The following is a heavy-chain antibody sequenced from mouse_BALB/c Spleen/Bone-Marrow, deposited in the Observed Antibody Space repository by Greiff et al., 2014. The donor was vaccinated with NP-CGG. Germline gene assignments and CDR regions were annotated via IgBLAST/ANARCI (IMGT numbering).Heavy chain of an antibody. V-gene: IGHV5-17*02. Sequence: DVHLVESGGGLVQPGGSRKLSCAASGFTFSSFGMHWVRQAPEKGLEWVAYTSSGSSTIFYADTVKGRFTVSRDNPKNTLFLQMTSLRSEDTAMYYCTRGGNWDDFDYWGQGTTLTVSS. CDR3: TRGGNWDDFDY. CDR2: TSSGSSTI. CDR1: GFTFSSFG. D-gene: IGHD4-1*01. J-gene: IGHJ2*01.